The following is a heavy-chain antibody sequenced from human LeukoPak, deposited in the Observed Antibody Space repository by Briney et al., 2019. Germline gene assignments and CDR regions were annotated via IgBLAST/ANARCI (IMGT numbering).Heavy chain of an antibody. CDR1: GASISSYY. D-gene: IGHD3-3*01. CDR3: ARVRRFSGYYNVYFDY. J-gene: IGHJ4*02. Sequence: SETLSLACTVSGASISSYYWSWIRQPPGKGLEWIGYINYSGSTNYNPSLKSRVTVSVDSSNNQLSLKLRSVTAADTAVYYCARVRRFSGYYNVYFDYWGQGTLVTVSS. CDR2: INYSGST. V-gene: IGHV4-59*01.